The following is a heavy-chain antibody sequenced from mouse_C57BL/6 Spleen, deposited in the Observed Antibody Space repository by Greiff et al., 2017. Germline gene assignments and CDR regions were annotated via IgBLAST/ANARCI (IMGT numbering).Heavy chain of an antibody. CDR1: GYTFTSYW. CDR3: ARDYYGSSYDWFAY. D-gene: IGHD1-1*01. J-gene: IGHJ3*01. CDR2: IDPNSGGT. Sequence: QVQLKQPGAELVKPGASVKLSCKASGYTFTSYWMPWVKQRPGRGLEWIGRIDPNSGGTKYNEKFKSKATLTVDKPSSTAYMQLSSLTSEDSAVYYCARDYYGSSYDWFAYWGQGTLVTVSA. V-gene: IGHV1-72*01.